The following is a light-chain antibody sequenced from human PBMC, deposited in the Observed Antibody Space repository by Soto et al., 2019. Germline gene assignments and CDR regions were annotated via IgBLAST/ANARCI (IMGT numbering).Light chain of an antibody. CDR3: KQYNSYSYT. CDR2: DAS. V-gene: IGKV1-5*01. J-gene: IGKJ2*01. CDR1: QSISSW. Sequence: DIQMTQSPSTLSASVGDRVTITCRASQSISSWLAWYQQKPGKAPKLLIYDASSLESGVPSRFSGSGSGTEFTLTISSLQPDDFATYYCKQYNSYSYTFGQGTK.